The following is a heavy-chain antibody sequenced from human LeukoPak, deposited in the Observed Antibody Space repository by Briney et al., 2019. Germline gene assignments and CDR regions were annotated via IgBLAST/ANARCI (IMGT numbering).Heavy chain of an antibody. Sequence: PSETLSLTCTVSGGSISSYYWSWIRQPPGKGLEWIGYIYYSGSTNYSPSLKSRVTISVDTSKKQVSLKLNSVTAADTAVYYCAWRNCSGGSCYLDYWGQGTLVTVSS. D-gene: IGHD2-15*01. V-gene: IGHV4-59*01. CDR1: GGSISSYY. CDR2: IYYSGST. J-gene: IGHJ4*02. CDR3: AWRNCSGGSCYLDY.